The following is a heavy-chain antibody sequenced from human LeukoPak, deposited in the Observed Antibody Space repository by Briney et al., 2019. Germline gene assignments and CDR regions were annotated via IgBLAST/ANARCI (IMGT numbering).Heavy chain of an antibody. D-gene: IGHD1-1*01. V-gene: IGHV3-23*01. CDR1: GFIFSNYA. Sequence: PGGSLRLSCAGSGFIFSNYAMSWVRQAPGQGLEWDSTISNSGDATFYADAVKGRFTISRDNSKNTLYLQMYSLRAEDTAIYYCAKAPPYTKYFDYWGQGTLLTVSS. J-gene: IGHJ4*02. CDR2: ISNSGDAT. CDR3: AKAPPYTKYFDY.